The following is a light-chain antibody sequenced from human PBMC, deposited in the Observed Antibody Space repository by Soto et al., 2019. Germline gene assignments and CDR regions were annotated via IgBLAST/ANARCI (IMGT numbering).Light chain of an antibody. Sequence: QSVLTQPPSASGTPGQRVTISCSGSNSNIGSNTVTWYQQLPGTAPILLIYSNNQRSSGVPDRFSGSRSGTSGSLAISGLQSEDEADYYCATWDDRLNGYVFGSGTRSPS. CDR2: SNN. V-gene: IGLV1-44*01. CDR3: ATWDDRLNGYV. CDR1: NSNIGSNT. J-gene: IGLJ1*01.